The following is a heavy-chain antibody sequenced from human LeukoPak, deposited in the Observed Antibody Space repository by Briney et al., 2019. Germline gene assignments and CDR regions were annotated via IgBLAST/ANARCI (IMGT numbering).Heavy chain of an antibody. D-gene: IGHD1-7*01. CDR1: GFTFSSNT. J-gene: IGHJ5*02. Sequence: GGSLRLSCAASGFTFSSNTMNWVRQAPGKGLEWVSSISSSSYIYYADSVKGRFIISRDNAKNSLYLQMNSLRAEDTAVYYCARDLEAGTKELTFDPWGQGTLVTVSS. CDR2: ISSSSYI. V-gene: IGHV3-21*01. CDR3: ARDLEAGTKELTFDP.